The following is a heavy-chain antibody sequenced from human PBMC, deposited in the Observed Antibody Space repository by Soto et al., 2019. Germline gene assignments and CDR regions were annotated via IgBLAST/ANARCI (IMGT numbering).Heavy chain of an antibody. V-gene: IGHV4-4*02. CDR2: IYHSGSS. CDR3: ATWKTTTFDI. J-gene: IGHJ3*02. Sequence: QVHLQESGPGVVKPSGTLSLSCVVSGGSVGSNNWWSWVRQAPGEGLEWLGEIYHSGSSRYSPSLKSRLTMSLDNSKTHFSLTLSSVTAADTAVYYCATWKTTTFDIWGPGTLVTVSS. D-gene: IGHD1-1*01. CDR1: GGSVGSNNW.